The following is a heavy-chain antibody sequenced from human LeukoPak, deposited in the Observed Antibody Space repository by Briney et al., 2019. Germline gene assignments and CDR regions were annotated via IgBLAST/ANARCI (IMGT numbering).Heavy chain of an antibody. CDR2: INHSGSA. CDR3: ARGLDY. CDR1: GGSFSGDN. J-gene: IGHJ4*02. Sequence: PSETLSLTCAVYGGSFSGDNWSWIRQPPGKGLEWIGEINHSGSANYNPSLKSRVTISVDTSKNQFSLRLSSVTAADTAVYYCARGLDYWAQGTLVTVSS. V-gene: IGHV4-34*01.